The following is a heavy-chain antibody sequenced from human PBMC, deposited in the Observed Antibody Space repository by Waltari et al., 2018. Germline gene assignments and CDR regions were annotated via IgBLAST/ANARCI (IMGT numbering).Heavy chain of an antibody. CDR2: FFNTGSP. CDR1: GGCINSNFW. D-gene: IGHD4-17*01. Sequence: QVQLQESGPGLVKPSGTLSLTCAVSGGCINSNFWWIWVRQPPGKGLEWVGEFFNTGSPNYNPSLKSRVTISLDKSRNQFSLRLTSVTAADTAIYYCLARATVTPKFDYWGQGTLVTVSS. CDR3: LARATVTPKFDY. J-gene: IGHJ4*02. V-gene: IGHV4-4*02.